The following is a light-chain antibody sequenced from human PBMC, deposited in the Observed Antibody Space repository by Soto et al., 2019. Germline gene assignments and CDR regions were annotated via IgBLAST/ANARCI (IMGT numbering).Light chain of an antibody. CDR1: SSNIGSNT. CDR3: AAWDNSLNAYV. J-gene: IGLJ1*01. CDR2: SNN. V-gene: IGLV1-44*01. Sequence: QSVLTQPPSASGTPGQRVTISCSGSSSNIGSNTVNWYQQLPGTAPKLLIYSNNQRPSGVPDRFSGSKSGTSASLAISGLQSEDEADYYCAAWDNSLNAYVFGTETKVTV.